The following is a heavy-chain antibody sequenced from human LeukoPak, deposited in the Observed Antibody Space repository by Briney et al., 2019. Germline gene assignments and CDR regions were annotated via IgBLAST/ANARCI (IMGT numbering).Heavy chain of an antibody. CDR3: ARAWGTVVTMTLNDASDI. V-gene: IGHV1-69*02. CDR2: IIPILGIA. CDR1: GGTFSSYT. J-gene: IGHJ3*02. Sequence: SVKVSCKASGGTFSSYTISWVRQAPGQGLEWMGRIIPILGIANYAQKFQGRVTITADKSTSTAYMELSSLRSEDTAVYYCARAWGTVVTMTLNDASDICGQGTMVTVSS. D-gene: IGHD4-23*01.